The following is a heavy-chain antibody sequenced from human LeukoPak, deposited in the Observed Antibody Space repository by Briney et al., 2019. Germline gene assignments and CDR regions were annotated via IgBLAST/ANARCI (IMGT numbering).Heavy chain of an antibody. J-gene: IGHJ5*02. D-gene: IGHD4-11*01. CDR2: IYYSGST. V-gene: IGHV4-61*01. CDR3: ARDLGYSNYHWFDP. Sequence: TSETLSLTCTVSGGSISSSSYYWSWIRQPPGKGLEWIGYIYYSGSTNYNPSLKCRVTISVDTSKNQFSLKLSSVTAADTAVYYCARDLGYSNYHWFDPWGQGTLVTVSS. CDR1: GGSISSSSYY.